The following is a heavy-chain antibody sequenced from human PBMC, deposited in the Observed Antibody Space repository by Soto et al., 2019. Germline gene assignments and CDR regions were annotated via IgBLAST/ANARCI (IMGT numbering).Heavy chain of an antibody. D-gene: IGHD6-19*01. V-gene: IGHV3-7*05. CDR3: ARDKSGSSGFDY. J-gene: IGHJ4*02. Sequence: EVQLVESGGGLVQPGGSLRLSCAASGFTFSSYWMSWVRQAPGKGLEWVADIKQDGSVKYYVDSVKGRFTISRDNANNSLYLQMNSLRAEDTSVYYCARDKSGSSGFDYWGQGTLVTVSS. CDR2: IKQDGSVK. CDR1: GFTFSSYW.